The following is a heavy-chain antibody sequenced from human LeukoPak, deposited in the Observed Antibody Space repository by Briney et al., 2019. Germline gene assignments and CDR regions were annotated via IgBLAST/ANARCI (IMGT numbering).Heavy chain of an antibody. Sequence: SQTLSLTCAISGDSVSSNSAAWNWIRQSPSRGLEWLGRTYYRSKWYNDYAVSVKSRITINPDTSKNQFSLQLNSVTPEDTAVYYCARDLITMVRGVNWYYGMDVWGQGTTVTASS. V-gene: IGHV6-1*01. CDR1: GDSVSSNSAA. D-gene: IGHD3-10*01. CDR2: TYYRSKWYN. J-gene: IGHJ6*02. CDR3: ARDLITMVRGVNWYYGMDV.